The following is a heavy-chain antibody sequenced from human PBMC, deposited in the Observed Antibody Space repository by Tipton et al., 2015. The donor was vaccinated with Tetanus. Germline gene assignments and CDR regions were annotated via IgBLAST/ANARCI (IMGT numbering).Heavy chain of an antibody. Sequence: LRLSCAVSGGSITSDNHYWSWIRQPPGKGLEWIGYIYHSGSTYYNASLKSRLDISLDTSKNQFSLRLTSVTVADTAVYYCARANYDSSKKGPFDSWGQGSLVIVSS. CDR1: GGSITSDNHY. CDR2: IYHSGST. CDR3: ARANYDSSKKGPFDS. J-gene: IGHJ4*02. D-gene: IGHD1-7*01. V-gene: IGHV4-31*11.